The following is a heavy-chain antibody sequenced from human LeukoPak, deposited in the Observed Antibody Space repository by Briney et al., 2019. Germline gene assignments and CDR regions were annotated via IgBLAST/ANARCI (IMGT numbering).Heavy chain of an antibody. J-gene: IGHJ5*02. D-gene: IGHD3-10*01. Sequence: GASVKVSCKASGYTFTGYYMHRVRQAPGQGLEWMGWINPNSGGTHYAQKFQGRVTMTRDTSISTAYMELSRLRSDDTAVYYCARGNYYGSGRLSNWFDPWGQGTLVTVSS. CDR3: ARGNYYGSGRLSNWFDP. CDR1: GYTFTGYY. V-gene: IGHV1-2*02. CDR2: INPNSGGT.